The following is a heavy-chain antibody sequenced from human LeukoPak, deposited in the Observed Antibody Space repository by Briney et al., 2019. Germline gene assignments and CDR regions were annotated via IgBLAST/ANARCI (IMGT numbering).Heavy chain of an antibody. D-gene: IGHD6-19*01. CDR1: GFTFSSYA. CDR3: APRGSGWYFDY. V-gene: IGHV3-23*01. Sequence: GGSLRLSCAVSGFTFSSYAMDWVRQAPGKGLEWVSAISSSGGSTYYADSVKGRFTISRDNSKNTLYLQMNSLRAEDTAVYYCAPRGSGWYFDYWGQGNLVTVSS. J-gene: IGHJ4*02. CDR2: ISSSGGST.